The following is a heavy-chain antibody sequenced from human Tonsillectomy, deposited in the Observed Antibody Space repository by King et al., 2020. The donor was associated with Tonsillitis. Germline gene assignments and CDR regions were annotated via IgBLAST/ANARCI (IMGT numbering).Heavy chain of an antibody. CDR3: ARTDYATAVDP. D-gene: IGHD3-16*01. J-gene: IGHJ5*02. CDR1: GGSITSSPYY. Sequence: HLQESGPGLVKPSETLSLTCTVSGGSITSSPYYWAWIRQPPGKTLQWIGTVFYSGSTDYIPSLKSRVTISVDTSKNQFSLKLNSVTVADTAVYYCARTDYATAVDPGGQGTLVTVSS. V-gene: IGHV4-39*01. CDR2: VFYSGST.